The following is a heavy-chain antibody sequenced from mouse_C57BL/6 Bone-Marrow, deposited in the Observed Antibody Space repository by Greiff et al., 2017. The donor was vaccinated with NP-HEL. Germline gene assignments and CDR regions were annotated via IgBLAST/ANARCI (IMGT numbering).Heavy chain of an antibody. V-gene: IGHV7-3*01. Sequence: DVKLVESGGGLVQPGGSLSLSCAASGFTFTDYYMSWVRQPPGKALEWLGFIRNKANGYTTEYSASVKGRFTISRDNSQSILYLQMNALRAEDSATYYCARSLSPYYYAMDYWGQGTSVTVSS. CDR1: GFTFTDYY. J-gene: IGHJ4*01. D-gene: IGHD1-1*01. CDR2: IRNKANGYTT. CDR3: ARSLSPYYYAMDY.